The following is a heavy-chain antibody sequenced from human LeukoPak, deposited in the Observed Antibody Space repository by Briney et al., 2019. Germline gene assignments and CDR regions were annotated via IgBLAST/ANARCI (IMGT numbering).Heavy chain of an antibody. CDR1: GFTFGDYG. Sequence: GGSLRLSCAASGFTFGDYGMRWVRQAPGKGLEWVSGINWNGGSTGYAESVKGRFTISRDDAKNSLYLQMHGLRADDTALYYCARKNWYNYYDSSGRSEGFDYWGQGTLVTVSS. V-gene: IGHV3-20*04. CDR3: ARKNWYNYYDSSGRSEGFDY. CDR2: INWNGGST. J-gene: IGHJ4*02. D-gene: IGHD3-22*01.